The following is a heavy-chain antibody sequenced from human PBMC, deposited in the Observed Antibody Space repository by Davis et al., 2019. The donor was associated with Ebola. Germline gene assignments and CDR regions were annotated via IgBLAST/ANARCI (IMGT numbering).Heavy chain of an antibody. CDR1: GFTFSSYG. D-gene: IGHD2-15*01. J-gene: IGHJ4*02. CDR3: ARDGGIFDY. V-gene: IGHV3-33*01. CDR2: IWYDGSNK. Sequence: GESLKISCAASGFTFSSYGMHWVRQAPGKGLEWVAVIWYDGSNKYYADSVKGRFTISRDNSKNTLYLQMNSLRAEDTAVYYCARDGGIFDYWGQGTLVTVSS.